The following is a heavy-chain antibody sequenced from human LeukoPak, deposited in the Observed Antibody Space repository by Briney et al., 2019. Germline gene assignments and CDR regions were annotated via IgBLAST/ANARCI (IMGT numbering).Heavy chain of an antibody. CDR1: GFSFSSYD. J-gene: IGHJ6*02. D-gene: IGHD3-10*01. CDR2: IGSAGDT. Sequence: GGSLRLSCEASGFSFSSYDMHWVCQATGKGLEWVSGIGSAGDTYYPGSVKGRFCISRENAKNSVYLQMNSLRAGDTAVYYCARVAPLWLGESYGMDVWGQGAPGSVSS. CDR3: ARVAPLWLGESYGMDV. V-gene: IGHV3-13*04.